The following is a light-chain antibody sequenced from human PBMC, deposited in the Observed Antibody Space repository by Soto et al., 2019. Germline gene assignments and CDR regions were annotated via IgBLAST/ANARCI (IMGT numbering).Light chain of an antibody. CDR3: QQYGSSPFT. V-gene: IGKV3-20*01. J-gene: IGKJ3*01. CDR1: QSVSSNY. Sequence: EIVLTQSPGTLSLSPGERATLSCRASQSVSSNYLTWYQQKPGQAPRLLIYAASSRATGIPDRFSGSGSGTDFTLTIGRLEPEDFAVYYCQQYGSSPFTFGPGTKVDIK. CDR2: AAS.